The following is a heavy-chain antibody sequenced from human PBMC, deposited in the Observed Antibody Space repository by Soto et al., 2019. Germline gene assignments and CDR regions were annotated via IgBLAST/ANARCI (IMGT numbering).Heavy chain of an antibody. Sequence: QVQLVQSGAEVKKPGASVKVSCKASGYTFTSYGISWVRQAPGQGLEWMGWISAYNGNTNYAQKLQGRVTMPTDTSTSTAYMELRSLRSDDTAVYYCAREGYCISTSCRHYDYYGMDVWGQGTTVTVSS. D-gene: IGHD2-2*01. CDR3: AREGYCISTSCRHYDYYGMDV. V-gene: IGHV1-18*01. J-gene: IGHJ6*02. CDR2: ISAYNGNT. CDR1: GYTFTSYG.